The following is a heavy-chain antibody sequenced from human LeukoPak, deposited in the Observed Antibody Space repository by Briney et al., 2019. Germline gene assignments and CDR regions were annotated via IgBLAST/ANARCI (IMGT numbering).Heavy chain of an antibody. V-gene: IGHV5-51*01. CDR1: GFRFTSYW. CDR3: ARRASATEDLDY. CDR2: IYPGDSDT. J-gene: IGHJ4*02. Sequence: GASLQFSCKGSGFRFTSYWIACARQMPGKGLEWMGIIYPGDSDTRYSPSFQGQVTISADKSISIAYLQWNSLKASDTAIYYCARRASATEDLDYWGQGTLVTVSS.